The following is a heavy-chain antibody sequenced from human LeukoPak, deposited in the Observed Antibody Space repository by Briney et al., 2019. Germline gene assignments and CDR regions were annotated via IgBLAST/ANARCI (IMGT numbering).Heavy chain of an antibody. CDR3: ARDYYDSSGYYYYYYYYMDV. V-gene: IGHV3-74*01. J-gene: IGHJ6*03. CDR2: INSDGSST. CDR1: GFTFSSYW. Sequence: PGGSLRLSCAASGFTFSSYWMHWVRHAPGKGLVWVSRINSDGSSTSYADSVKGRFTISRDNAKNTLYLQMNSLRAEDTAVYYCARDYYDSSGYYYYYYYYMDVWGKGTTVTVSS. D-gene: IGHD3-22*01.